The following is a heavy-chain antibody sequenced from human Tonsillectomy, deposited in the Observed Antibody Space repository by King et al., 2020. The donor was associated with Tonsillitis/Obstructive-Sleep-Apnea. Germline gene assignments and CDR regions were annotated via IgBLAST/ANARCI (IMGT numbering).Heavy chain of an antibody. Sequence: VQLVESGGGLVQPGGSLRLSCAASGFTFSSYSMNWVRQAPGKGLEWVSYISSSSSTIYYADSVKGRFTISRDNAKNSLYLQMNSLRDEETAVYYCAGSSSWSLGYFDYWGQGTLVTVSS. J-gene: IGHJ4*02. V-gene: IGHV3-48*02. CDR2: ISSSSSTI. CDR1: GFTFSSYS. D-gene: IGHD6-13*01. CDR3: AGSSSWSLGYFDY.